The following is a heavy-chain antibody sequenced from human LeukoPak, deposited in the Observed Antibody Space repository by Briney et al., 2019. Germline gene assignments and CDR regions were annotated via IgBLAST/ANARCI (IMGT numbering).Heavy chain of an antibody. CDR1: GGSISSYY. D-gene: IGHD2-2*01. V-gene: IGHV4-4*07. CDR2: IYTSGST. Sequence: PSETLSLTCTASGGSISSYYWSWIRQPAGKGLEWIGRIYTSGSTNYNPSLKSRVTMSVDTSKNQFSLKLSSVTAADTAVYYCARDRFQLEESSSYYYYYMDVWGKGTTVTVSS. CDR3: ARDRFQLEESSSYYYYYMDV. J-gene: IGHJ6*03.